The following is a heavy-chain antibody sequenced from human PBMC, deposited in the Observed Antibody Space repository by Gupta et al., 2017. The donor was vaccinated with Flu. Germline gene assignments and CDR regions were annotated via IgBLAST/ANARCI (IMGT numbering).Heavy chain of an antibody. CDR3: ARTTSMDV. CDR2: ISYDGSNE. J-gene: IGHJ6*03. V-gene: IGHV3-30*04. CDR1: EFIFSRYA. D-gene: IGHD1-1*01. Sequence: QVQLVQSGGGVVQPGTSLRLSCADSEFIFSRYAMHWVRQAPGKGLEWVAGISYDGSNEYYADSVKGRFTISRDNSKNTVFLQMKSLRNEDTAMYYCARTTSMDVWGKGTTVTVSS.